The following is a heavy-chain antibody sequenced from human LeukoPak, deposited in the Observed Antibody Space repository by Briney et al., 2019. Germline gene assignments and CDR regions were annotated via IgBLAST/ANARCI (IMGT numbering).Heavy chain of an antibody. CDR2: INHSGST. V-gene: IGHV4-34*01. CDR3: ARHTATTYSSSSDWFGP. CDR1: GGSFSGYY. Sequence: PSETLSLTCAVYGGSFSGYYWSWIRQPPGKGLEWIGEINHSGSTNYNPSLKSRVTISVDTSKNQFSLNLDSVTAADTAVYYCARHTATTYSSSSDWFGPWGQGTLVTVSS. D-gene: IGHD6-6*01. J-gene: IGHJ5*02.